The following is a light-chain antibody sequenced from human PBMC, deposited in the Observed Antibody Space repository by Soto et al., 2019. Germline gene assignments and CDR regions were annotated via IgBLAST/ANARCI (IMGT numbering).Light chain of an antibody. CDR3: QQYNSYSL. J-gene: IGKJ4*01. CDR2: DVS. CDR1: QSISSR. V-gene: IGKV1-5*01. Sequence: DIQMTQSPSTLSASVGDRVTITCRASQSISSRLAWYQQKPGKAPNLLIYDVSSLESGVSSRFSGSGYGTEFTLTISSLQPDDFATYYCQQYNSYSLFGGGTKV.